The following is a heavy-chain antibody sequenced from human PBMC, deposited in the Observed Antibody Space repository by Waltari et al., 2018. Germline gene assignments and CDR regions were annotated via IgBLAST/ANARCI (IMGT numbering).Heavy chain of an antibody. D-gene: IGHD3-10*01. CDR1: GGSISSSSYY. CDR2: IYYSGST. CDR3: ARGRLEMATMVGVDY. Sequence: QLQLQESGPGLVKPSETLSLTCTVSGGSISSSSYYWGWIRQPPGKGLEWIGSIYYSGSTYYNPSLKSRVTISVDTSKNQFSLKLSSVTAADTAVYYCARGRLEMATMVGVDYWGQGTLVTVSS. V-gene: IGHV4-39*07. J-gene: IGHJ4*02.